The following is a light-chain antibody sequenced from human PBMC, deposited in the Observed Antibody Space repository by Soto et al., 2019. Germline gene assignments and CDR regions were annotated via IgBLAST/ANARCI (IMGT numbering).Light chain of an antibody. J-gene: IGLJ1*01. CDR1: SSDVGAYNY. Sequence: QSVLTQPASVSGSPGQLITISCTGTSSDVGAYNYVSWYQQYPGTAPKVMIYEVSSRPSGVSHRFSGSKSGNTASLTISGLQPEDEADYYCSSFTSRSTFNYVFGTGTKLTVL. CDR3: SSFTSRSTFNYV. CDR2: EVS. V-gene: IGLV2-14*01.